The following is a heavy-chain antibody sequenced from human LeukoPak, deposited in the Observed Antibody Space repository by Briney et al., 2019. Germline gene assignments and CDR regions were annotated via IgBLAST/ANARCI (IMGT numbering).Heavy chain of an antibody. Sequence: ASVKVSCKASGYTFTGYFVHWVRQAPGQGPQWMGCINPNTGGTNYAKKFQGRVTMTRDTSISRAYMELSRMRSDDTAVYYCASGEYGDLPLNYWGQGTLVTV. CDR3: ASGEYGDLPLNY. V-gene: IGHV1-2*02. CDR2: INPNTGGT. D-gene: IGHD4/OR15-4a*01. CDR1: GYTFTGYF. J-gene: IGHJ4*02.